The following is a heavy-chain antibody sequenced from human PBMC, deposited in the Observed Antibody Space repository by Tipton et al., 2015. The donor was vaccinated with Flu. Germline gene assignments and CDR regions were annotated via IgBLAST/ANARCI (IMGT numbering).Heavy chain of an antibody. CDR3: ARGGITAVPESFVVVAPVTAGGRAFDI. CDR2: IVPFLGTT. CDR1: GGTFSTDS. D-gene: IGHD2-21*01. Sequence: QSGPEVKKPGSSVTVSCKVSGGTFSTDSFNWVRQAPGQGPEWMGGIVPFLGTTNYPQRFQDRVTITADGSTKTVYMYLTNLVSEDAAIYYCARGGITAVPESFVVVAPVTAGGRAFDIWGQGTLLTVSS. V-gene: IGHV1-69*01. J-gene: IGHJ3*02.